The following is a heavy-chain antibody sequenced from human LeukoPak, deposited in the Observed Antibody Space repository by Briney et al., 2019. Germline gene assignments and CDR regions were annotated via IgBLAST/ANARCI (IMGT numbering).Heavy chain of an antibody. CDR2: IWYDGSNK. Sequence: GGSLRLSCAASGFSFSNYGMHWVRQAPGKGLEWVAVIWYDGSNKYYADSVKGRFTISRDNSKNTLYVQMSSLRADDTAVYYCARSNNGGWGYCDYWGQGSLVTVSS. CDR1: GFSFSNYG. V-gene: IGHV3-33*01. J-gene: IGHJ4*02. CDR3: ARSNNGGWGYCDY. D-gene: IGHD3-16*01.